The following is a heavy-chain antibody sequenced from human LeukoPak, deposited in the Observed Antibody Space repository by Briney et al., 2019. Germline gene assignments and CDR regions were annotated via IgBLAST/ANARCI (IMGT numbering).Heavy chain of an antibody. Sequence: AGGSLRLSCAASGFTVSSNYMSWVRQAPRKGLEWVSVIYSGGSTYYADSVKGRFTISRDNSKNTLYLQMNSLRAEDTAVYYCARDRQGIVYLDAFDIWGQGTMVTVSS. CDR3: ARDRQGIVYLDAFDI. J-gene: IGHJ3*02. V-gene: IGHV3-66*01. D-gene: IGHD2/OR15-2a*01. CDR1: GFTVSSNY. CDR2: IYSGGST.